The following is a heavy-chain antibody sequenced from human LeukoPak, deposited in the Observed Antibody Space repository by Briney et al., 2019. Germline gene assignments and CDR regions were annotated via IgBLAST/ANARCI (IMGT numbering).Heavy chain of an antibody. V-gene: IGHV3-30*02. J-gene: IGHJ4*02. CDR2: IRYDGSNK. CDR3: AKDKPEYDFWSGYSPIDY. Sequence: GGSLRLSCAASGFTFSSYGMHWVRQAPGKGLEWVAFIRYDGSNKYYADSVKGRFTISRDNSKNTLYLQMNSLRAEDTAVYYCAKDKPEYDFWSGYSPIDYWGQGTLVTVSS. CDR1: GFTFSSYG. D-gene: IGHD3-3*01.